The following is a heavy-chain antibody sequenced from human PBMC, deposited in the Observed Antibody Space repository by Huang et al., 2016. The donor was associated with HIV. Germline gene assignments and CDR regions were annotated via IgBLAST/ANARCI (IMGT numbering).Heavy chain of an antibody. Sequence: VQLIESGGGVVQPGKSLRLSCATSGFILSNYGMHWVRRATGKGLKWVAFIRNDGMKKKYADSVRGRFTVGRDNGNNTLFLQMMSLGVDDTAVYYCARGDYYDSSGYHPGYFDYWGQGSLVTVSS. J-gene: IGHJ4*02. CDR3: ARGDYYDSSGYHPGYFDY. D-gene: IGHD3-22*01. V-gene: IGHV3-33*04. CDR2: IRNDGMKK. CDR1: GFILSNYG.